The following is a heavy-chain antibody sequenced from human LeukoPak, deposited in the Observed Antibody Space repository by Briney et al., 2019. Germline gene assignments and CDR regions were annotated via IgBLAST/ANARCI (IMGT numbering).Heavy chain of an antibody. V-gene: IGHV4-59*11. CDR1: GGSINSHY. CDR3: ASRPADTTWYGVFDY. J-gene: IGHJ4*02. Sequence: KPSETLSLTCSVSGGSINSHYWSWIRQPPGKRLEWIGYIFNTGNTSYNPSLASRVTMSVDTSRAQSFLRLSPVTAADTAIYYCASRPADTTWYGVFDYWSQGTLVTVSS. CDR2: IFNTGNT. D-gene: IGHD3-10*01.